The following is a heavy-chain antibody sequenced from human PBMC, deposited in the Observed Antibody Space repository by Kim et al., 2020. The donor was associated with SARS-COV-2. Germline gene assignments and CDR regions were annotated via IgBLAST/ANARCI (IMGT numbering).Heavy chain of an antibody. CDR3: ARGGSGYDYGYFDY. Sequence: ARKVPGGVTITADKSTSTAYMELSSLRSEDTAVYYCARGGSGYDYGYFDYWGQGTLVTVSS. V-gene: IGHV1-69*04. J-gene: IGHJ4*02. D-gene: IGHD5-12*01.